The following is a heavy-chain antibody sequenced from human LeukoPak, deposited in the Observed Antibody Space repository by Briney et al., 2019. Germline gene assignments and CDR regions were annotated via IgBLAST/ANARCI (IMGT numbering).Heavy chain of an antibody. D-gene: IGHD1-1*01. V-gene: IGHV4-34*01. CDR1: GESFSDYY. Sequence: SETLSLTCAVYGESFSDYYWSWIRQPPGKALEWIGEVNHSGSTSYNPSLKGRVTISADTSKNQFSLKMTSVTAADTSVYYCAVRVKRQRTLMRSQNFDYWGQGTLVTVSS. J-gene: IGHJ4*02. CDR3: AVRVKRQRTLMRSQNFDY. CDR2: VNHSGST.